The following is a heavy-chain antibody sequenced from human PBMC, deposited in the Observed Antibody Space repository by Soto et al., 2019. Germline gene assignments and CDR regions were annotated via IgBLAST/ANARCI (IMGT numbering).Heavy chain of an antibody. V-gene: IGHV3-66*01. CDR3: ARVSYGSGYYFDY. CDR1: GFTVSSNY. Sequence: EVQLVESGGGLVQPGGSLRLSCAASGFTVSSNYMSWVRQAPGKGLEWVSVIYSGGSTYYADSVKGRFTISRDNSKNTLYLQINSLRAEDTAVYYCARVSYGSGYYFDYWGQGTLVTVSS. J-gene: IGHJ4*02. D-gene: IGHD3-10*01. CDR2: IYSGGST.